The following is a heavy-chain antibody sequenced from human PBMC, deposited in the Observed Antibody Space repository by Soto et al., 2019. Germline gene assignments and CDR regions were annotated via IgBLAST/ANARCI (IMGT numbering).Heavy chain of an antibody. V-gene: IGHV3-7*01. CDR1: GFAFNTYW. CDR3: ARDRRSSGTFDY. J-gene: IGHJ4*02. D-gene: IGHD6-19*01. CDR2: ISQDGNEK. Sequence: EVQLEESGGGLVQPGGSLRLSCAASGFAFNTYWMSWVRQAPGKGPEWVAIISQDGNEKYYVDSVKGRFTIARDNAKNSLYLQMNSLRADDTSVYYCARDRRSSGTFDYWGQGTLVTVSS.